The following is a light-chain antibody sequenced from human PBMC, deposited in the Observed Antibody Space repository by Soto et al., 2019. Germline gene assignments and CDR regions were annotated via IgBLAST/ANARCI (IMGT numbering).Light chain of an antibody. CDR3: GSDTTSSTVV. J-gene: IGLJ2*01. CDR1: SSDVGGYDR. V-gene: IGLV2-18*02. Sequence: QSALTQPPSVSGSPGQSVTISCTGTSSDVGGYDRVCWYQQPPGAAPKLMIYEVSNRPSGVPDRFSGSKSGNTASLTISGLKDEDEADYYCGSDTTSSTVVFGGGTKLTVL. CDR2: EVS.